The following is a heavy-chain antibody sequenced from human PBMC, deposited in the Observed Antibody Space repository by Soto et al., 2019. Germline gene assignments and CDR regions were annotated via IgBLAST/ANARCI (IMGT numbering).Heavy chain of an antibody. CDR2: IYWDDGK. CDR3: AHRVLRTVFGLVTTTAIYFDF. J-gene: IGHJ4*02. Sequence: QITLNESGPTPVKPRQTLTLTCTFSGFSLTTSGVGVGWIRQSPGKAPEWLALIYWDDGKRYSSTLKSRLTITKDTSTNQVVLSMADFDPADTATYYCAHRVLRTVFGLVTTTAIYFDFWGQGTPVSVSS. CDR1: GFSLTTSGVG. V-gene: IGHV2-5*02. D-gene: IGHD3-3*01.